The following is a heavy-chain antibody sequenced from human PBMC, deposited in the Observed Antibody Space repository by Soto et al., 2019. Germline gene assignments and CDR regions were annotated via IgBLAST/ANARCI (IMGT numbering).Heavy chain of an antibody. CDR3: ERDSSSGYSL. Sequence: PSETLSLTCTVSGGSISSGGYYWSWIRQHPGKGLEWIGYIYYSGSTDYNPSLKSRVTISVDTSKSQFSLKLSSVTAADTAVYYCERDSSSGYSLWGQGTLVTVSS. V-gene: IGHV4-31*03. CDR2: IYYSGST. D-gene: IGHD3-22*01. J-gene: IGHJ4*02. CDR1: GGSISSGGYY.